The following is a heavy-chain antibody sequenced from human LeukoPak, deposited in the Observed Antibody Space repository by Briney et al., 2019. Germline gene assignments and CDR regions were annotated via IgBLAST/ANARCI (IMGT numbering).Heavy chain of an antibody. D-gene: IGHD2-2*01. V-gene: IGHV1-46*01. J-gene: IGHJ4*02. CDR3: ATLVEALSFDY. CDR2: INPSGGST. Sequence: GASVKVSCKASGYTFTSYYMHWVGQPPGQGLEWMGIINPSGGSTRYAQKFQGRVTMTRDTSTSTVYMELSSLRSEDTAVYYCATLVEALSFDYWGQGTLVTVSS. CDR1: GYTFTSYY.